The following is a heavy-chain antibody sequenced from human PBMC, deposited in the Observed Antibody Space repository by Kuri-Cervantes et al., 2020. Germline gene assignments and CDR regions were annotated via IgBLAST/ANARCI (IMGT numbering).Heavy chain of an antibody. CDR2: ISYDGSNK. CDR3: AKDQPYYDSSGYLSGYFDY. J-gene: IGHJ4*02. CDR1: GFTFSSYA. V-gene: IGHV3-30-3*01. Sequence: GESLKISCAASGFTFSSYAMHWVRQAPGKGLEWVAVISYDGSNKYYADSVKGRFTISRDNSKNSLYLQMNSLRTEDTALYYCAKDQPYYDSSGYLSGYFDYWGQGTLVTVSS. D-gene: IGHD3-22*01.